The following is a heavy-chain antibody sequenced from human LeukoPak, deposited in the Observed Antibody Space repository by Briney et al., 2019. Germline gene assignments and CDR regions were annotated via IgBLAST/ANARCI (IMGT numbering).Heavy chain of an antibody. CDR1: GGSFSGYY. CDR2: IYYSGST. V-gene: IGHV4-59*01. CDR3: ARGPYSSRYDY. D-gene: IGHD6-13*01. J-gene: IGHJ4*02. Sequence: SETLSLTCAVDGGSFSGYYWSWIRQPPGKGLEWIGYIYYSGSTNYNPSLKSRVTMSVDTSKNQFSLNLSSVTAADTAVYYCARGPYSSRYDYWGQGTVVTVSS.